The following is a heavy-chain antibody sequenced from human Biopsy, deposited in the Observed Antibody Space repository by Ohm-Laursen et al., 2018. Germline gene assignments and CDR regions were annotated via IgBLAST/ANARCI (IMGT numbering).Heavy chain of an antibody. CDR1: GFTFHNYA. V-gene: IGHV3-9*01. CDR3: AKAAGYSSGWPIDY. D-gene: IGHD6-19*01. CDR2: ISWNSGSV. Sequence: SLRLSCSAPGFTFHNYAMNWVRQAPGKGLEWVSGISWNSGSVVYADSVKGRFTISRDNAKNSLYLQMHSLRAEDTAFYYCAKAAGYSSGWPIDYWGQGNLVTVSS. J-gene: IGHJ4*02.